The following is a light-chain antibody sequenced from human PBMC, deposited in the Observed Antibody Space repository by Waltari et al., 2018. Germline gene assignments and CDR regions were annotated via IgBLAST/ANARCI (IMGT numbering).Light chain of an antibody. J-gene: IGLJ2*01. V-gene: IGLV1-40*01. Sequence: QSVLTQPPSVPWAPGQRVTTSCPGTRSHPGSSTAVHWYKQLPGTAPKLLIYGNNNRPSGVPDRFSGSKSGTSASLAITGLQADDEADYYCQSYDSNLRNAVFGGGTKLTVL. CDR1: RSHPGSSTA. CDR2: GNN. CDR3: QSYDSNLRNAV.